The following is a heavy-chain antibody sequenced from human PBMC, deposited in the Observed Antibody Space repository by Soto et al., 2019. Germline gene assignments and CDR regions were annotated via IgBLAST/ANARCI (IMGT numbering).Heavy chain of an antibody. D-gene: IGHD6-19*01. CDR1: AGSFIGHY. V-gene: IGHV4-34*01. J-gene: IGHJ4*02. CDR2: INHSGST. Sequence: PSETLSLTSVVYAGSFIGHYWSWIRQLPGKGLECIGEINHSGSTNYNPSLKSRVTISVDTSKNQLSLELSSVTAADTAVYYCARLRRVDISGWCFDYWGQGTLVTVSS. CDR3: ARLRRVDISGWCFDY.